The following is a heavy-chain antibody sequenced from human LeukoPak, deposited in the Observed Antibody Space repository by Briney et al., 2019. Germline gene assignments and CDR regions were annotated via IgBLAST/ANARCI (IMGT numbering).Heavy chain of an antibody. CDR2: ISAYSGNT. D-gene: IGHD3-10*01. V-gene: IGHV1-18*01. CDR1: GYTFTSYG. J-gene: IGHJ4*02. CDR3: ARDTITSITMVRGVPAY. Sequence: ASVKVSCKASGYTFTSYGISWVRQAPGQGLEWMGWISAYSGNTNYAQKLQGRVTMTTDTSTSTAYMELRSLRSDDTAVYYCARDTITSITMVRGVPAYWGQGTLVTVSS.